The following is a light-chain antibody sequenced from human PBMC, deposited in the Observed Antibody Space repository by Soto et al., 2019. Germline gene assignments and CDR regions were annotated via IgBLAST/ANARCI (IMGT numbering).Light chain of an antibody. J-gene: IGKJ5*01. CDR1: QSVSSY. Sequence: ELVLTQSPATLSLSPGERATLSCRASQSVSSYLAWYQQKPGQAPRLLIYDASNRATGIPARFSGSGSGTDFILTISSLEPEDFAVYYCQQRSNWPTFGQGTRLEIK. V-gene: IGKV3-11*01. CDR3: QQRSNWPT. CDR2: DAS.